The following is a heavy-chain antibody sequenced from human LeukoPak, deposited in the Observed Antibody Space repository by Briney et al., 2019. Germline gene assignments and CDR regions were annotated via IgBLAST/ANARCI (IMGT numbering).Heavy chain of an antibody. CDR3: ARDQVFDSGSYDGYFDY. Sequence: PGGSLRLSCAASGFSFSDFGMHWVRQAPGKGLEWVAAMSFDGTNKYYADSVKGRFTISRDNAKNSLYLQMNSLRAEDTAVYYCARDQVFDSGSYDGYFDYWGQGTLVTVSS. V-gene: IGHV3-33*08. D-gene: IGHD1-26*01. CDR2: MSFDGTNK. J-gene: IGHJ4*02. CDR1: GFSFSDFG.